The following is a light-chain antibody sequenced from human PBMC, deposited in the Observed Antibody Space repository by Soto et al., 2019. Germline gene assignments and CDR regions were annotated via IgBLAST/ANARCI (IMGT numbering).Light chain of an antibody. Sequence: EIVLTQSPGTLSLSPGERATLSCRASQSISNNYLAWYQHKPGQAPRLLIYGASSRATGIPDRFSGSGSGTEFTLTISSLEPEDCAVYYCQQYGSAWTFGQGTKVEIK. V-gene: IGKV3-20*01. CDR1: QSISNNY. CDR2: GAS. CDR3: QQYGSAWT. J-gene: IGKJ1*01.